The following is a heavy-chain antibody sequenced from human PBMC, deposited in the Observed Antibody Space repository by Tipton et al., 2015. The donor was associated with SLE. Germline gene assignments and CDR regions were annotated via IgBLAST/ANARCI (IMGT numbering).Heavy chain of an antibody. CDR1: GFTVSDNY. D-gene: IGHD3-3*01. Sequence: LRLSCAAAGFTVSDNYISWVRQPPGKGLEWIGESDQRGSTNYNPSLKSRVTISLDTSRNQFSLKLTSVTAADTAVYYCARGHRQITVFGDWGQGTLVTVSS. CDR3: ARGHRQITVFGD. J-gene: IGHJ4*02. V-gene: IGHV4-34*01. CDR2: SDQRGST.